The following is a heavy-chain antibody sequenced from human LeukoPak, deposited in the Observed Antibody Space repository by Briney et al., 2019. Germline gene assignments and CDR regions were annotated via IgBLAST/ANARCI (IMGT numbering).Heavy chain of an antibody. D-gene: IGHD5-12*01. CDR1: GGSFSGYY. CDR2: INHSRST. J-gene: IGHJ4*02. Sequence: PSETLSLTCAVYGGSFSGYYWSWIRQPPGKGLEWIGEINHSRSTNYNPSLKSRVTISVDTSKNQFSLKLSSVTAADTAVYYCARGIVATMAFDYWCQGTLVTVSS. V-gene: IGHV4-34*01. CDR3: ARGIVATMAFDY.